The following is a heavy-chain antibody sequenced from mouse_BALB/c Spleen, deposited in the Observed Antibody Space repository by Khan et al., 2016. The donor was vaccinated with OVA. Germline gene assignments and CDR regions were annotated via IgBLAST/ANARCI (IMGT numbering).Heavy chain of an antibody. CDR1: GYSITSGYG. D-gene: IGHD1-2*01. Sequence: EVQLVESGPGLVKPSQSLSLTCTVTGYSITSGYGWNWIRQFPGNKLEWMGYISYSGSTNYTPSLKSRFSIPRDTSKHQFFLQLNSVTTEDTATYYCARTARIKYWGQGTTLTVSS. V-gene: IGHV3-2*02. J-gene: IGHJ2*01. CDR3: ARTARIKY. CDR2: ISYSGST.